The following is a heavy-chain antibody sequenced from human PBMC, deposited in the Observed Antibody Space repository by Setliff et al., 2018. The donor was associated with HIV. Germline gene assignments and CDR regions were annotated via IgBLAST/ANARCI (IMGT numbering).Heavy chain of an antibody. Sequence: GGSLRLSCAASGLTFSSYTMNWVRQAPGKGLEWVSSISSSSSYIYYADSVKGRFTISRDNAKNSLYLQMNSLRAEDTAVHYCARDRAESYYYYYYYMDVWGKGTTVTVSS. J-gene: IGHJ6*03. CDR1: GLTFSSYT. CDR2: ISSSSSYI. CDR3: ARDRAESYYYYYYYMDV. D-gene: IGHD3-10*01. V-gene: IGHV3-21*01.